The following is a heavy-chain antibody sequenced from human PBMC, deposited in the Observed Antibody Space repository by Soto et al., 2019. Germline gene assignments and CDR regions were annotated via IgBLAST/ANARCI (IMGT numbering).Heavy chain of an antibody. D-gene: IGHD5-18*01. Sequence: EVQLLESGGGLVQPGGSLRLPCAASGFTFSSFALSWVRQAPGKGLEWVSAISGSGDGTDYADSVKGRFTISRDNSKNTLYLQMNSLRAEDTAVYYCAGPGYSSQDYWGQGALVTVSS. J-gene: IGHJ4*02. CDR3: AGPGYSSQDY. V-gene: IGHV3-23*01. CDR2: ISGSGDGT. CDR1: GFTFSSFA.